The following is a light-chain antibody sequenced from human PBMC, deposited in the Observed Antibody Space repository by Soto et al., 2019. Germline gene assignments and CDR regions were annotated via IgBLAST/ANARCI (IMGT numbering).Light chain of an antibody. CDR3: QQNYSTTWT. V-gene: IGKV1-39*01. CDR2: AAS. J-gene: IGKJ1*01. CDR1: QDISTY. Sequence: DIQMTQSPSSLSPSVGDRVTITCRASQDISTYLNWYQQKPGKAPKLLIYAASSLQSGVPPRFSGSGSETDFTLTISSLQPEDFATYSCQQNYSTTWTFGQGTKVEIK.